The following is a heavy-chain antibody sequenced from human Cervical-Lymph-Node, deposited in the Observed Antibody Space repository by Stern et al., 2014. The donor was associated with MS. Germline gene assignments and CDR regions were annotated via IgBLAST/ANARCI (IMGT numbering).Heavy chain of an antibody. D-gene: IGHD3-16*01. Sequence: EVQLVESGGGLVQPGGSLRLSCAASGFSFNIYWMHWVRQTPGKGLVWVSSSDSHGSSTTYADSVKGRFTISRDNAKNTLYLQMNSLRAEDTAVYYCAMRIPPLYIWGQGTTVTVSS. J-gene: IGHJ6*02. V-gene: IGHV3-74*03. CDR2: SDSHGSST. CDR3: AMRIPPLYI. CDR1: GFSFNIYW.